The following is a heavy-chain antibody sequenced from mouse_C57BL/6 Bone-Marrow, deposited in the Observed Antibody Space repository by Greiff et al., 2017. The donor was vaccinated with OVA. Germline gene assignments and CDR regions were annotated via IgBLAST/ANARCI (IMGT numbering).Heavy chain of an antibody. CDR2: IDPSDSYT. CDR1: GYTFTSYW. V-gene: IGHV1-69*01. Sequence: QVQLQQPGAELVMPGASVKLSCKASGYTFTSYWMHWVKQRPGQGLEWIGEIDPSDSYTNYNQKFKGKSTLTVDKSSSPAYMQLSSLTSEDSAVYYCARFSGSSSSWFAYWGQGTLVTVSA. D-gene: IGHD1-1*01. J-gene: IGHJ3*01. CDR3: ARFSGSSSSWFAY.